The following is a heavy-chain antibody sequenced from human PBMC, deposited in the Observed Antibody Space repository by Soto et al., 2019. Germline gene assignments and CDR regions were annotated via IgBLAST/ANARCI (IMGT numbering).Heavy chain of an antibody. D-gene: IGHD3-9*01. V-gene: IGHV4-4*02. CDR1: GASINRNNW. J-gene: IGHJ4*02. CDR2: IYHSGST. CDR3: ARSITFDWLFFDY. Sequence: SETLSLTCTVSGASINRNNWWSWVRQAPGKGPEWIGEIYHSGSTNYNPSLKSRVTISVDKSKNHFSLKLSSVTAADTAVYYCARSITFDWLFFDYWGQGTLVTVSS.